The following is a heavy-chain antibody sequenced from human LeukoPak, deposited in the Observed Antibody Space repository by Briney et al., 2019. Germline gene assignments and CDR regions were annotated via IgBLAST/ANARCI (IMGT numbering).Heavy chain of an antibody. Sequence: EGSLRLSCAASRFTVSSNYMSWVRQAPGKGLEWVSVIYSGGSTYYADSVKGRFTISRDNSKNTLDLQMNSLRAEDTAVYYCAKDDAWVRYQDWGQGTLVTVSS. CDR2: IYSGGST. CDR1: RFTVSSNY. V-gene: IGHV3-53*01. CDR3: AKDDAWVRYQD. J-gene: IGHJ4*02. D-gene: IGHD5-12*01.